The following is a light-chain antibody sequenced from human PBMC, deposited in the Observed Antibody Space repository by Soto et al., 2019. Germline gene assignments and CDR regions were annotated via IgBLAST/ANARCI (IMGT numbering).Light chain of an antibody. CDR3: QQYSKWPLS. V-gene: IGKV3-15*01. CDR1: QSVSNN. CDR2: GAS. Sequence: EMLMTQSPATLSVSPWERATLSCRASQSVSNNLAWYQQKPGQAPRLLIYGASTRATGIPARFSGSGSGTEFTLTISSLQSEDFAVYYCQQYSKWPLSFGPGTKVDNK. J-gene: IGKJ3*01.